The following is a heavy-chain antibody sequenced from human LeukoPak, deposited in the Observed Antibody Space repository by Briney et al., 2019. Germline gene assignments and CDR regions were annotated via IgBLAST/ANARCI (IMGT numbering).Heavy chain of an antibody. J-gene: IGHJ6*03. D-gene: IGHD2-15*01. CDR1: GYTFTSYD. Sequence: VSVEVSCKASGYTFTSYDINWVRQATGQGLEWMGWMNPNSGNTGYAQKFQGRVTMTRNTSISTAYMELSSLRSEDTAVYYCARGVVRGNYYYYYMDVWGKGTTVTVSS. CDR3: ARGVVRGNYYYYYMDV. CDR2: MNPNSGNT. V-gene: IGHV1-8*01.